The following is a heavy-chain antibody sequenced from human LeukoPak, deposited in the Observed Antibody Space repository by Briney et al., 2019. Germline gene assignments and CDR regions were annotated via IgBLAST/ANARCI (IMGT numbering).Heavy chain of an antibody. D-gene: IGHD3-22*01. J-gene: IGHJ4*02. CDR1: GFTFSSYA. CDR3: ARSAMIVVVTTLGY. V-gene: IGHV3-30-3*01. CDR2: ISYDGSNK. Sequence: GGSLRLSCAASGFTFSSYAMHWVRQAPGKGLEWVAVISYDGSNKYYADSVKGRFTISRDNSKNTLYLQMSSLRAEDTAVYYCARSAMIVVVTTLGYWGQGTLVTVSS.